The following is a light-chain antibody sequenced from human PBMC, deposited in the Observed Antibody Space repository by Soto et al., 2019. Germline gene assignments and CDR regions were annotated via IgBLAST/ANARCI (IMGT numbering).Light chain of an antibody. Sequence: DIQMTQSPSSLSAYVTDRVTITCRARQTVNSYLNWYQQKPGKAPKLLISAASTLQGGVPSRFSASGSGTEFTLTISSLRLEDFATYYCQQSFVSPYTFGQGTVLEI. CDR2: AAS. J-gene: IGKJ2*01. CDR3: QQSFVSPYT. V-gene: IGKV1-39*01. CDR1: QTVNSY.